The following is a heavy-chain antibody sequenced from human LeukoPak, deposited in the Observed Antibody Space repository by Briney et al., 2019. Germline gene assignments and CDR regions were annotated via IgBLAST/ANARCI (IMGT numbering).Heavy chain of an antibody. Sequence: PGGSLRLSCAASGFTFSSYAMSWVRQAPGKGLEWVSAIIGSGRRTYYADSVKGRFTISRDNSKNTLYLQLNSLRAEHTAVYYCAKDPPGYSSSWHGTFDYWGQGTLVTVSS. CDR1: GFTFSSYA. CDR2: IIGSGRRT. D-gene: IGHD6-13*01. CDR3: AKDPPGYSSSWHGTFDY. V-gene: IGHV3-23*01. J-gene: IGHJ4*02.